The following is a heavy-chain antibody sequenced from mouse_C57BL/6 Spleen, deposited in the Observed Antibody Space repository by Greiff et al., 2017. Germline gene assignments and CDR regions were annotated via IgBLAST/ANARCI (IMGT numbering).Heavy chain of an antibody. D-gene: IGHD3-3*01. J-gene: IGHJ3*01. V-gene: IGHV14-4*01. CDR2: IDPENGDT. CDR1: GFNIKDDY. CDR3: TPAPGPAD. Sequence: VQLQQSGAELVRPGASVKLSCTASGFNIKDDYMHWVKQRPEQGLEWIGWIDPENGDTEYASKFQGKATITADTSSNTAYLQLSSLTSEDTAVXCWTPAPGPADWGQGTLVTVSA.